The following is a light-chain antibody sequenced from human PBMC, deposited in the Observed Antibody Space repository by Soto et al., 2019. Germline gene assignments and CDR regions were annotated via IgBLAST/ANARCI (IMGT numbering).Light chain of an antibody. CDR2: AAS. V-gene: IGKV1-39*01. CDR3: PQNYLAPYT. CDR1: QIINSY. J-gene: IGKJ2*01. Sequence: DIQMTQSPSSLSASVGDRVTITCRTSQIINSYLAWYQQKPGRAPNLVIYAASSLQSGVPSRFSGSGSGTDFTLTISSLQPEDYATYYCPQNYLAPYTFGQGTKLEIK.